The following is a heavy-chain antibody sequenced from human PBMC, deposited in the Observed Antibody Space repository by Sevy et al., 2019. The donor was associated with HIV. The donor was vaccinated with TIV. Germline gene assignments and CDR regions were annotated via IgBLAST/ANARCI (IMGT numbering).Heavy chain of an antibody. D-gene: IGHD1-1*01. Sequence: GGSLRLSCTASGFSFGDYAMNWVRQAPGKGLEWVAFLKNKARGGTLDHAAFVRGRFTISRDDSKSIVYLQMNDLATEDTGVYCGTRWKGVQSIFDYWGQGALVTVSS. CDR1: GFSFGDYA. V-gene: IGHV3-49*04. CDR2: LKNKARGGTL. CDR3: TRWKGVQSIFDY. J-gene: IGHJ4*02.